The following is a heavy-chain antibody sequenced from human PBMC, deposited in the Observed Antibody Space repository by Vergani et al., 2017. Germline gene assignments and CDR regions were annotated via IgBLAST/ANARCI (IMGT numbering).Heavy chain of an antibody. CDR2: IHTTGIN. V-gene: IGHV4-61*02. J-gene: IGHJ4*02. CDR1: GGSTTSGGFY. D-gene: IGHD1-26*01. CDR3: ARSRMGTTVFDF. Sequence: QVQLQESGPGLVKPSQTLSLTCSVSGGSTTSGGFYWSWIRQPAGKGLEWIGRIHTTGINKYNPSLESRVTMSVDTSNNQFSLRLSSVTAADTAVYYCARSRMGTTVFDFWGQGILVTVSS.